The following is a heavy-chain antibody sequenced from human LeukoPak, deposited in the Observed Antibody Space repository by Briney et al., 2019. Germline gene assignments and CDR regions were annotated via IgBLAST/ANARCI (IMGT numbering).Heavy chain of an antibody. CDR2: IYTSGST. Sequence: SETLSLTCTVSGGSISSGSYYWSWIRQPAGKGLEWIGRIYTSGSTNYNPSLKSRVTISVDTSKNQFSLKLSSVTAADTAVYYCARDSGYDRNWFDPRGQGTLVTVSS. CDR1: GGSISSGSYY. V-gene: IGHV4-61*02. CDR3: ARDSGYDRNWFDP. J-gene: IGHJ5*02. D-gene: IGHD5-12*01.